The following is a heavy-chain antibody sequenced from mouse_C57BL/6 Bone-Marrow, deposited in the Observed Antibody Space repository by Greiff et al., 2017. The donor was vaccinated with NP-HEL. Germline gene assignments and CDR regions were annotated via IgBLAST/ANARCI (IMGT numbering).Heavy chain of an antibody. J-gene: IGHJ2*01. D-gene: IGHD2-3*01. CDR2: IDPSDSYT. Sequence: QVQLQQSGAELVMPGASVKLSCKASGYTFTSYWMHWVKQRPGQGLEWIGEIDPSDSYTNYNQKFKGKSTLTVDKSSSTAYMQLSSLTSEDSAVYYCARHDGYYFDYWGQGTTLTVSS. V-gene: IGHV1-69*01. CDR3: ARHDGYYFDY. CDR1: GYTFTSYW.